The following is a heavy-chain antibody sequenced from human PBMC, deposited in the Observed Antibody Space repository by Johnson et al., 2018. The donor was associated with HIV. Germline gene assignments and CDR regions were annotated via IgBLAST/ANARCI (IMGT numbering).Heavy chain of an antibody. CDR2: ISYDGSNK. CDR1: GFTFNSYG. CDR3: ARPPGGGRCGYDAFDI. D-gene: IGHD3-16*01. V-gene: IGHV3-30*03. J-gene: IGHJ3*02. Sequence: VQLVESGGGVVQPGRSLRLSCAASGFTFNSYGMHWVRQAPGKGLEWVAFISYDGSNKYYADSVKGRFTISRDNSKNTLYLQMNSLRAEDTAVYYCARPPGGGRCGYDAFDIWGQGTMVTVSS.